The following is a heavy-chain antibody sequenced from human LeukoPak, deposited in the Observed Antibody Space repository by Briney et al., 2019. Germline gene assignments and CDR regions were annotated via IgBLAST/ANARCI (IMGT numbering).Heavy chain of an antibody. J-gene: IGHJ4*02. D-gene: IGHD6-13*01. CDR2: ISGSGGST. CDR3: AKEETAAGFDY. Sequence: GGSLRLSCAASGFTFSSYAMSWVRRAPGKGLEWVSAISGSGGSTYYADSVKGRFTISRDNSKNTLSLQMNSPRAEDTAVYYCAKEETAAGFDYWGQGTLVTVSS. V-gene: IGHV3-23*01. CDR1: GFTFSSYA.